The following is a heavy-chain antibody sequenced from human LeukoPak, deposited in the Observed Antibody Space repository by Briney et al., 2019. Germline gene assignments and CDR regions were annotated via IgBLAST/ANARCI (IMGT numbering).Heavy chain of an antibody. CDR1: GFTVSTNY. CDR3: ARTMVRGVMSMDV. J-gene: IGHJ6*02. Sequence: GGSLRLSCAASGFTVSTNYMSWVRQAPGQGLEWVSVIYSGGSTYYADSVKGRFTISRDNSKNTVYLQMNSLRAEDTAVYYCARTMVRGVMSMDVWGQGTTVTVSS. CDR2: IYSGGST. D-gene: IGHD3-10*01. V-gene: IGHV3-53*01.